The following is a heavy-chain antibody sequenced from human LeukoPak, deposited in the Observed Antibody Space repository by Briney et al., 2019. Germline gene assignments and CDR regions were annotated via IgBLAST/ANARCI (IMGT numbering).Heavy chain of an antibody. CDR3: ARARDCSSTGCYAFDY. Sequence: GGSLRLSCAASGFTFDDYGMSWVRQAPGKGLEWVSGINWDGGSTGYADSVKGRFTISRDNAKNSLYLQMNSLRAEDTALYYCARARDCSSTGCYAFDYWGQGTLVTVSA. V-gene: IGHV3-20*04. CDR1: GFTFDDYG. D-gene: IGHD2-2*01. CDR2: INWDGGST. J-gene: IGHJ4*02.